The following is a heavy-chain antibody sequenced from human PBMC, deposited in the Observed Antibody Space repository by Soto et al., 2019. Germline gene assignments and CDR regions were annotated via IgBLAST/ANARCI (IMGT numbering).Heavy chain of an antibody. CDR2: ISSSSSTI. Sequence: GGSLRLSCAASGFTFSSYSMNWVRQAPGKGLEWVSYISSSSSTIYYADSVKGRFTISRDNAKNSLYLQMNSLRAEDTAVYYCATHRHDYDFWSGYYFPPDFDYWGQGTLVTVSS. J-gene: IGHJ4*02. CDR3: ATHRHDYDFWSGYYFPPDFDY. CDR1: GFTFSSYS. V-gene: IGHV3-48*01. D-gene: IGHD3-3*01.